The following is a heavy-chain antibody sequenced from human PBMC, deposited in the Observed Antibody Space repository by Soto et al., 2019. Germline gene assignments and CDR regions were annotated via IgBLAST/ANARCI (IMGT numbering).Heavy chain of an antibody. CDR2: ISFDGSNK. CDR3: ARLPGALVAVLYIYPLDGREAMSDVDV. V-gene: IGHV3-30-3*01. J-gene: IGHJ6*02. CDR1: GFTFNYYP. D-gene: IGHD6-19*01. Sequence: QMQLVESGGGGVQPGESLRLSCAASGFTFNYYPMHWVRQTPGKGLEWVAVISFDGSNKYYADSVKGRFTISRDNSKNMLYLQMNSLRAEDAAVYYCARLPGALVAVLYIYPLDGREAMSDVDVWGQGTTVSVSS.